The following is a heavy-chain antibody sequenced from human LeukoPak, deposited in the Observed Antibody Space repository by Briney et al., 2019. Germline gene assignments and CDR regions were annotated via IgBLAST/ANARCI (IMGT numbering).Heavy chain of an antibody. CDR1: GFTFSSYW. Sequence: GGSLRLSCAASGFTFSSYWMHWVRQAPGKGLGWVSRINSDGSSTSYADSVKGRFTISRDNAKNTLYLQMNSLRAEDTAVYYCARESPGYYYDSSGYYPHYWGQGTLVTVSS. CDR2: INSDGSST. V-gene: IGHV3-74*01. D-gene: IGHD3-22*01. J-gene: IGHJ4*02. CDR3: ARESPGYYYDSSGYYPHY.